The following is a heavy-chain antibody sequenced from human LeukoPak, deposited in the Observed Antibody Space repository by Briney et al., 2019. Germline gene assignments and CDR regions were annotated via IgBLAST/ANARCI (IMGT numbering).Heavy chain of an antibody. V-gene: IGHV3-11*06. CDR2: ISSSSSYT. CDR3: AKSGTDSDY. J-gene: IGHJ4*02. CDR1: GFTFSDYY. D-gene: IGHD1-1*01. Sequence: GGSLRLSCAASGFTFSDYYMSWIRQAPGKGLEWVSYISSSSSYTNYADSVKGRFTISRDNSKNTLYLQMNSLRAEDTAVYYCAKSGTDSDYWGQGTLVTVSS.